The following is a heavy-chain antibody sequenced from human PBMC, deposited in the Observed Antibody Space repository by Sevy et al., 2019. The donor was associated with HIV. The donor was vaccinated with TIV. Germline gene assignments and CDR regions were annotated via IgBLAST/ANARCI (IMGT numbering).Heavy chain of an antibody. V-gene: IGHV3-11*06. CDR2: INNSSRFI. CDR3: ARDLPPSATTVAHFDY. J-gene: IGHJ4*02. D-gene: IGHD4-17*01. Sequence: GGSLRLSCAASGFTFSDYYMSWIRQAPGKGPEWVSYINNSSRFINYVDSVKGRFTISRDNAKNSLYLQMNSLRAGDTAVYYCARDLPPSATTVAHFDYWGQGTLVTVSS. CDR1: GFTFSDYY.